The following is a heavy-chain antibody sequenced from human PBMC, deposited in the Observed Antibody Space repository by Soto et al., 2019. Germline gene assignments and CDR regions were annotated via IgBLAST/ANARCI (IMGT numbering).Heavy chain of an antibody. CDR1: GFTFSSHA. CDR2: IDSSSSFI. J-gene: IGHJ4*02. V-gene: IGHV3-21*06. D-gene: IGHD3-10*01. Sequence: EVQLVESGGSLVKPGGSLRLSCAASGFTFSSHAMNWVRQAPGKGLEWISSIDSSSSFIYYADSVKGRFTISRDNAKNSVFLHMGSLRADATAVYYCARDPLWFGEIGYFDYWGQGALVTVSS. CDR3: ARDPLWFGEIGYFDY.